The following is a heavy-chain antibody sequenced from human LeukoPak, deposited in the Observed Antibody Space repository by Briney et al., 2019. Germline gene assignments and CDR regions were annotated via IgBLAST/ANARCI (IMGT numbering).Heavy chain of an antibody. CDR3: AVTYYYGSGSYRDY. D-gene: IGHD3-10*01. V-gene: IGHV3-23*01. CDR2: ISTSGGST. J-gene: IGHJ4*02. Sequence: GGSLRLSCAASGFTVSSYAMNWVRQAPGKGLEWVATISTSGGSTYYADFVKGRFTISRDNSKNTLYLQMNSLRAEDTAVYYCAVTYYYGSGSYRDYWGQGTLVTVSS. CDR1: GFTVSSYA.